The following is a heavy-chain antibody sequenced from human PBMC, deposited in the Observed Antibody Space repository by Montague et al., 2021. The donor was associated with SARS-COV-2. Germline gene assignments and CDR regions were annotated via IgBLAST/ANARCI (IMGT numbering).Heavy chain of an antibody. CDR1: GDSIMPADC. J-gene: IGHJ4*02. Sequence: SETLSLTCSVSGDSIMPADCWSWVRQPPEQGLDRGGENYRRVSTNYHPSLKSRVSMSVDKSKNQVSLELYSVTAGDTALYYCVRAGGIHNRPPVWGQGALVIVSS. CDR3: VRAGGIHNRPPV. V-gene: IGHV4-4*02. CDR2: NYRRVST. D-gene: IGHD4-23*01.